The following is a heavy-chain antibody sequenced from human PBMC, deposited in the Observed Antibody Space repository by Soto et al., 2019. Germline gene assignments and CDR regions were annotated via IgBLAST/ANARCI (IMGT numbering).Heavy chain of an antibody. V-gene: IGHV1-18*01. J-gene: IGHJ6*02. CDR3: ARSSSPATYYYGSGSWYYYYGMDV. Sequence: GASVKVSCKASGYTFTSYGISWVRQAPGQGLEWMGWISAYSGNTNYAQKLQGRVTMTTDTSTSTAYMELRSLRSDDTAVYYCARSSSPATYYYGSGSWYYYYGMDVWGQGTTVTVSS. CDR2: ISAYSGNT. CDR1: GYTFTSYG. D-gene: IGHD3-10*01.